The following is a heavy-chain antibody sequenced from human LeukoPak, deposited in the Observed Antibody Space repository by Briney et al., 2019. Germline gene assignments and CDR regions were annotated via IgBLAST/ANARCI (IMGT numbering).Heavy chain of an antibody. CDR3: ATSFYYSSSWTVFDY. V-gene: IGHV4-4*02. J-gene: IGHJ4*02. CDR2: IYHSGST. Sequence: PSETLSLTCAVSGGSISSSNWWSWVRQPPGKGLEWIGEIYHSGSTNYNPSLKSRVTISVDKSKNQFSLKLSSVTAADTAVYYCATSFYYSSSWTVFDYWGQGTLVTVSS. CDR1: GGSISSSNW. D-gene: IGHD6-13*01.